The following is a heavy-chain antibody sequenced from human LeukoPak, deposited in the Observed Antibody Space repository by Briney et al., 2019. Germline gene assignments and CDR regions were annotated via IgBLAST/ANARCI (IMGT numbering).Heavy chain of an antibody. Sequence: GGSLRLSCAASGFTFSSYSMNWVRQAPGKGLEWVSSISSSSSYIYYADSVKGRFTISRDNAKNSLYLQMNSLRAEDTAVYYCARDLLGGYLTYYYGMDVWGQGTTVTVSS. D-gene: IGHD3-10*01. CDR3: ARDLLGGYLTYYYGMDV. CDR1: GFTFSSYS. CDR2: ISSSSSYI. J-gene: IGHJ6*02. V-gene: IGHV3-21*01.